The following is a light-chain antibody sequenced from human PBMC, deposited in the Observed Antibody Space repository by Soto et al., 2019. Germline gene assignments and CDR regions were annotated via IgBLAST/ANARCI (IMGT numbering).Light chain of an antibody. J-gene: IGKJ4*01. CDR2: KAS. V-gene: IGKV1-5*03. Sequence: DIQMTQSPSTLSASVGDRVTTTCRASQSISSWLAWYQQKPGKAPKLLIYKASNLESGVPSRFSGSGSGTEFTLTISSLQPDDFATYYCQQYNSYPLTFGGGTKVEIK. CDR3: QQYNSYPLT. CDR1: QSISSW.